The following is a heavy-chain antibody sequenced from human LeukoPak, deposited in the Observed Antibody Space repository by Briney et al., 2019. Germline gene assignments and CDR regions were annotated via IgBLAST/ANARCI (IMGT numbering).Heavy chain of an antibody. CDR1: GFTFSSYW. CDR2: ISWNGDIK. CDR3: AKDRMGAYFTIPDY. Sequence: GGSLRLSCAASGFTFSSYWMHWVRQAPGKGLEWVSGISWNGDIKGYADSVKVRFTISRDNAQNSLYLQINSLRPEDTAFYSCAKDRMGAYFTIPDYWGQGTLVTVSS. J-gene: IGHJ4*02. D-gene: IGHD2/OR15-2a*01. V-gene: IGHV3-9*01.